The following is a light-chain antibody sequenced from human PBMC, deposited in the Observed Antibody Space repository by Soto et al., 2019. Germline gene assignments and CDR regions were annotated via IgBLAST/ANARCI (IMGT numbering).Light chain of an antibody. J-gene: IGKJ5*01. CDR3: HQRANWPIT. V-gene: IGKV3D-20*02. CDR2: GIS. Sequence: EIVMTQSPGILSLSPGERATLSCRASQSVSNDFLAWYQQKPGQAPRLLMYGISRRATGIPDRFSGSGSGTDFTLTISSLEPEDFAVYYCHQRANWPITFGQGTRLEIK. CDR1: QSVSNDF.